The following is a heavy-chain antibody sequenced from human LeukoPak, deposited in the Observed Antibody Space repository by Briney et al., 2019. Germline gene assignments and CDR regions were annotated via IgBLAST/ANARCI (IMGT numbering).Heavy chain of an antibody. J-gene: IGHJ6*03. CDR2: ISGSGGST. CDR3: AKRRGSGPTYYYYMDV. CDR1: GFTFSSYA. Sequence: GGSLRLSCAAPGFTFSSYAMRWVRQAPGKGLEWVSAISGSGGSTYYADSVKGRFTISRDNSKNTLYLQRNSLRAEDTAVYYCAKRRGSGPTYYYYMDVWGKGTTVTVSS. D-gene: IGHD3-10*01. V-gene: IGHV3-23*01.